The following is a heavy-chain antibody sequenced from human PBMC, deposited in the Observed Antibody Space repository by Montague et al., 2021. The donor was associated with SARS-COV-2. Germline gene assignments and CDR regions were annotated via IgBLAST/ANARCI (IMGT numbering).Heavy chain of an antibody. V-gene: IGHV4-39*02. D-gene: IGHD3-22*01. Sequence: SETLSLTCTVSGGSITNNIDYWAWIRQPPGKGLEWIGSIYYTGNTYYNPSPKSRVTISVVTSKNHFTLKLSSVTAAETAVYHCARLKRYFDSSGSPSAFDFWGQGTTVTVSS. CDR3: ARLKRYFDSSGSPSAFDF. CDR1: GGSITNNIDY. CDR2: IYYTGNT. J-gene: IGHJ3*01.